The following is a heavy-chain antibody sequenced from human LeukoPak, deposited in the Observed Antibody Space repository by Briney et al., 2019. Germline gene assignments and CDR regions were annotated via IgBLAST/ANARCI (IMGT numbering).Heavy chain of an antibody. CDR1: GGSLTNYY. Sequence: SETLSLTCAVYGGSLTNYYWSWIRQPPGKGLEWIGKINHRGSTYYSPSLKSRVTISVDTSKNQFSLRSTSVTAADTAVYYCARGEPSSGWYFPYNWFDPWGQGTLVTVSS. D-gene: IGHD6-19*01. V-gene: IGHV4-34*01. J-gene: IGHJ5*02. CDR2: INHRGST. CDR3: ARGEPSSGWYFPYNWFDP.